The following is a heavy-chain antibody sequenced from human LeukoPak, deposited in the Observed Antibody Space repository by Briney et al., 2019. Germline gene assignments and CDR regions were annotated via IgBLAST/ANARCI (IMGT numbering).Heavy chain of an antibody. Sequence: ASVKVSCKASGYIFTNYDINWVRQATGQGLEWMGWMNPNSGNTDSAQKFQGRVTMTRSTSIGTAYMELSSLRSEDTAVYYCARGSWHSGSYYLDYWGRGTLVTVSS. CDR3: ARGSWHSGSYYLDY. V-gene: IGHV1-8*01. CDR2: MNPNSGNT. J-gene: IGHJ4*02. D-gene: IGHD1-26*01. CDR1: GYIFTNYD.